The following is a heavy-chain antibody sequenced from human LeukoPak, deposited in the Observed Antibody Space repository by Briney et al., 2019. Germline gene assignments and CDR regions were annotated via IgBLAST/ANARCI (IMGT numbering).Heavy chain of an antibody. CDR1: GYSLNTYG. CDR3: ANVAKGRYFFYYMDV. V-gene: IGHV1-18*01. J-gene: IGHJ6*03. Sequence: ASVKVSCKASGYSLNTYGVSWVRQAPGQGLQWIGWISSYNRITNYAQTFQGRVTVTTDTSTDTTYMELRSLRSDDTAVYYCANVAKGRYFFYYMDVWGKGTTVTVSS. CDR2: ISSYNRIT.